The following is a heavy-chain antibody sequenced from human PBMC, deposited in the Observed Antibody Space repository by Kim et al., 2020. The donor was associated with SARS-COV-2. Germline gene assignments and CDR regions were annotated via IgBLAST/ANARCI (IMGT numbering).Heavy chain of an antibody. D-gene: IGHD3-9*01. V-gene: IGHV3-9*01. J-gene: IGHJ3*02. Sequence: GGSLRLSCAASGFTFGDYAMHWVRQAPGKGLEWVSGISWNSGSIGYADSVKGRFTISRDNAKNSLYLQMNSLRAEDTALYYCAKDIDSDLRRGAFDIWGQGTMVTVSS. CDR3: AKDIDSDLRRGAFDI. CDR2: ISWNSGSI. CDR1: GFTFGDYA.